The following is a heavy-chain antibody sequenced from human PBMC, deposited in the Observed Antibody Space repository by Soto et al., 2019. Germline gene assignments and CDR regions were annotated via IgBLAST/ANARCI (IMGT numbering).Heavy chain of an antibody. J-gene: IGHJ4*02. CDR2: IIPILGIA. D-gene: IGHD4-17*01. V-gene: IGHV1-69*08. CDR3: ARDVSRGHDNGDSNPYFDY. Sequence: QVQLVQSGAEVKKPGSSVKVSCKASGGTFSSYTISWVRQAPGQGLEWMGRIIPILGIANYAQKFQGRVTITADKSTSTAYVELSSLRSEDKSVYYCARDVSRGHDNGDSNPYFDYWGKGTLVTVSS. CDR1: GGTFSSYT.